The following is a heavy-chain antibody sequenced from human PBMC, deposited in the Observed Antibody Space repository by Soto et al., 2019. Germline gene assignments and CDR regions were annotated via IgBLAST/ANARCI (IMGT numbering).Heavy chain of an antibody. CDR2: IYSGGST. Sequence: EVQLVESGGGLVQPGGSLRLSCAASGFTVSSNYMSWVRQAPGKGLEWVSVIYSGGSTYYADSVKGRFTISRDNSKNTLYLQMNSLRAEDTAVYYWARDPGPRDYYYGMDVWGQGTTVTVSS. CDR1: GFTVSSNY. CDR3: ARDPGPRDYYYGMDV. D-gene: IGHD3-10*01. V-gene: IGHV3-66*01. J-gene: IGHJ6*02.